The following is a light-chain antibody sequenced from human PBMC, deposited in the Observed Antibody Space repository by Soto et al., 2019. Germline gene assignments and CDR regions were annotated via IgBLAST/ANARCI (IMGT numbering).Light chain of an antibody. Sequence: DIQMTQSPASLSASVGDRVTITCRASQAINKNLNWYRHKLGKAPELLIYDASDSQAGVPSRFSGSVSGSDFTLIISGLQPEDFATYYCQQSYNSPYTFGQGTKLEIK. CDR3: QQSYNSPYT. V-gene: IGKV1-39*01. CDR2: DAS. J-gene: IGKJ2*01. CDR1: QAINKN.